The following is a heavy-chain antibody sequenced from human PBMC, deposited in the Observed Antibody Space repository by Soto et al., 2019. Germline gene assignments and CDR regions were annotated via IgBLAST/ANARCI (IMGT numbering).Heavy chain of an antibody. D-gene: IGHD2-15*01. CDR1: GFTFSSYW. Sequence: EVQLVESGGGLVQPGGSLGLSCAASGFTFSSYWMHWVRQAPGKGLVWVSRINSDGSSTGYADSVMGRFTISRDNAKNTLYLQMNSLGAEDTAVYYCARDQGYCSGGSCYVAGYWGQGTLVTVSS. CDR3: ARDQGYCSGGSCYVAGY. J-gene: IGHJ4*02. CDR2: INSDGSST. V-gene: IGHV3-74*01.